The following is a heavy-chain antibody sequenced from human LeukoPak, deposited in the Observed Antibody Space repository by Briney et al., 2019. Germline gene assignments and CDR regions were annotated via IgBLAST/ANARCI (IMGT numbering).Heavy chain of an antibody. Sequence: GGSLRLSCAASGFTFNNYAMSWVRQAPGKGLEWVSAISGSGGSTYYADSVKGRFTISRDNSKNTLFLQMNSLRAEDTAVYYCAKGGSSWHADYFDYWGQGTLVTVSS. CDR3: AKGGSSWHADYFDY. D-gene: IGHD6-13*01. V-gene: IGHV3-23*01. J-gene: IGHJ4*02. CDR2: ISGSGGST. CDR1: GFTFNNYA.